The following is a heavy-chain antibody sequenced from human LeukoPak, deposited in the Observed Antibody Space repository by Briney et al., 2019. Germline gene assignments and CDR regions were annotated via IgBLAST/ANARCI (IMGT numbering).Heavy chain of an antibody. D-gene: IGHD6-19*01. CDR3: ARGQGFSSGWFN. CDR1: GGSISSYY. CDR2: IYYSGST. J-gene: IGHJ4*02. Sequence: SETLSLTCTVSGGSISSYYWSWIRQPPGKGLEWIGYIYYSGSTNYNPSLKSRVTISVDASKNQFSLKLSSVTAADTAVYYCARGQGFSSGWFNWGQGTLVTVSS. V-gene: IGHV4-59*01.